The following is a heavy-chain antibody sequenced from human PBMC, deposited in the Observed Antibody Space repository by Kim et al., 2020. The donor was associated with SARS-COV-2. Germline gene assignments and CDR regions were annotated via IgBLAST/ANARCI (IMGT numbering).Heavy chain of an antibody. Sequence: GGSLRLSCAASGFTFSSYWMHWVRQAPGKGLVWVSRINGDGSGTNFADSVTGRFSISRDNAKNTLYLQMNSLRAEDTSVYYCARAVATGSRCMDVWGQGTTVTVSS. CDR3: ARAVATGSRCMDV. J-gene: IGHJ6*02. CDR2: INGDGSGT. D-gene: IGHD2-21*02. V-gene: IGHV3-74*01. CDR1: GFTFSSYW.